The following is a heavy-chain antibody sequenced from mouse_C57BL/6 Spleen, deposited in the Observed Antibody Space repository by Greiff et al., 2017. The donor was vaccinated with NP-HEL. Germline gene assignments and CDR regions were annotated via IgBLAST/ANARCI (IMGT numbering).Heavy chain of an antibody. V-gene: IGHV1-61*01. Sequence: QVQLQQPGAELVRPGSSVKLSCKASGYTFTSYWMDWVKQRPGQGLEWIGNIYPSDSETHYNQKFKDKATLTVDKSSSTAYMQLRSLTSEDFAVYYCARRDLRGGAYWGQGTLVTVSA. J-gene: IGHJ3*01. D-gene: IGHD1-1*01. CDR3: ARRDLRGGAY. CDR2: IYPSDSET. CDR1: GYTFTSYW.